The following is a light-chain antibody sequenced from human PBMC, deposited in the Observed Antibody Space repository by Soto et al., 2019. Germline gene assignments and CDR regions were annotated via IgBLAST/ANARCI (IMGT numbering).Light chain of an antibody. CDR1: SSDVGGYNA. Sequence: QSALAQPASVSGSPGQTITISCTGTSSDVGGYNAVSWYQHHPGKAPKLIIYEVTHRPAGVSGRFSASKSGNTASLTISGLQAEDEADYYCNSFRVNRLYVFGTGTQVTVL. V-gene: IGLV2-14*01. CDR3: NSFRVNRLYV. J-gene: IGLJ1*01. CDR2: EVT.